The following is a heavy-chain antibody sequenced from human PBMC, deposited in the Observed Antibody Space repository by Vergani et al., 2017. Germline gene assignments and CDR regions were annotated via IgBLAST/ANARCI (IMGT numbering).Heavy chain of an antibody. CDR3: ARKGRLYYYYGMDV. CDR2: INPNSGNT. J-gene: IGHJ6*02. V-gene: IGHV1-8*03. Sequence: QVQLVQSGAEVKKPGASVKVSCKASGYTFTGYYMHWVRQAPGQGLEWMGWINPNSGNTGYAQKFQGRVTITRNTSISTAYMELSSLRSEDTAVYYCARKGRLYYYYGMDVWGQ. CDR1: GYTFTGYY.